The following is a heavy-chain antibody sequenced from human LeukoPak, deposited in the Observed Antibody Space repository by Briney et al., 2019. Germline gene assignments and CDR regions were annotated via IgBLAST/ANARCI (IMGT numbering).Heavy chain of an antibody. CDR2: INPSGGST. CDR3: ASSGGATTIDYFDY. Sequence: ASVKVSCKASGYTLTNYALNWVRQAPGQGLEWMGIINPSGGSTSYAQKFQGRVTMTRDTSTSTVYMELSSLRSEDTAVYYCASSGGATTIDYFDYWGQGTLVTVSS. J-gene: IGHJ4*02. CDR1: GYTLTNYA. D-gene: IGHD1-26*01. V-gene: IGHV1-46*01.